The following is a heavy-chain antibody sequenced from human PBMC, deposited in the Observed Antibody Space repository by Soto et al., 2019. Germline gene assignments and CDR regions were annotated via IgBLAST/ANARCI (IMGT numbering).Heavy chain of an antibody. CDR1: GFTFSSYG. V-gene: IGHV3-33*01. D-gene: IGHD6-19*01. J-gene: IGHJ4*02. CDR2: IWYDGSNK. Sequence: QVQLVESGGGVVQPGRSLRLSCAASGFTFSSYGMHRFLQAPGKGLEWVAVIWYDGSNKYYADSVKGRFTISRDNSKNTLYLQMNSGTAVDTAVYYCARDRSIAVAGTLKYYFDYWGQGTLVTVSS. CDR3: ARDRSIAVAGTLKYYFDY.